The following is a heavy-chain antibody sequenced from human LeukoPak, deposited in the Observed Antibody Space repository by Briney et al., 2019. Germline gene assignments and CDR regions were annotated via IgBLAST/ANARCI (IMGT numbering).Heavy chain of an antibody. CDR3: ARGGYCSGGSCYSDWFDP. CDR2: TYYRSKWYN. D-gene: IGHD2-15*01. V-gene: IGHV6-1*01. CDR1: GDSVSSNSAA. J-gene: IGHJ5*02. Sequence: SQTLSLTCAISGDSVSSNSAAWNWIRQSPSRGLEWLGRTYYRSKWYNDYAVSVKSRITINPDTSKNQFSPQLNSVTPEDTAVYYCARGGYCSGGSCYSDWFDPWGQGTLVTVSS.